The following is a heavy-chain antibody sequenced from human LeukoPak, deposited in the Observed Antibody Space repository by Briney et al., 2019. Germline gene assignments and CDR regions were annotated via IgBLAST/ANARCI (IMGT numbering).Heavy chain of an antibody. J-gene: IGHJ4*02. CDR3: AAGVLMVYAMDY. Sequence: WASVKVSCKVSGYTLTELSMHWVRQAPGKGLEWMGGFDPEDGETIYAQKSQGRVTMTEDTSTDTAYMELSSLRSEDTAVYYCAAGVLMVYAMDYWGQGTLVTVSS. CDR2: FDPEDGET. CDR1: GYTLTELS. V-gene: IGHV1-24*01. D-gene: IGHD2-8*01.